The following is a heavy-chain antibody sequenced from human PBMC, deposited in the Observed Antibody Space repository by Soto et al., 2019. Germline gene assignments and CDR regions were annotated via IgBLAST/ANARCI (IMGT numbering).Heavy chain of an antibody. CDR2: IFPGDSDT. CDR3: ARRVAAHPYFDF. CDR1: GYIFANDW. Sequence: GEPLKISCKGSGYIFANDWIAWVRQMPGKGLEWMGIIFPGDSDTRYSPSFQGQVTISADKSINTAYLQWSSLKASDTAVYYCARRVAAHPYFDFWGQGALVTVSS. D-gene: IGHD6-6*01. V-gene: IGHV5-51*01. J-gene: IGHJ4*02.